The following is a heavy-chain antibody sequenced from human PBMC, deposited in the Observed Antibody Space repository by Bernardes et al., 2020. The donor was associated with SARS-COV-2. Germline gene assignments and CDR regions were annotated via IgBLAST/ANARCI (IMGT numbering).Heavy chain of an antibody. V-gene: IGHV3-11*01. CDR2: ISSSGSTI. CDR3: ARDLRGLSSGGSEYYYYYGMDV. Sequence: GGSLRLSCAASGFTFSDYYMSWIRQAPGKGLEWVSYISSSGSTIYYADSVKGRFTISRDNAKNSLYLQMNSLRAEDTAVYYCARDLRGLSSGGSEYYYYYGMDVWGQGTTVTVSS. CDR1: GFTFSDYY. J-gene: IGHJ6*02. D-gene: IGHD6-19*01.